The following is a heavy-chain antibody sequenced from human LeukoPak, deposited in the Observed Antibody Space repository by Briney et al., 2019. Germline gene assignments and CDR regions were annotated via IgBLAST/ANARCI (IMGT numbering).Heavy chain of an antibody. CDR1: RFTFNNYG. V-gene: IGHV3-30*02. CDR3: AKDRHSRYSSGWPLGY. Sequence: GGSLRLSCAASRFTFNNYGMSWVRQAPGKGLEWVAFIYYDGGNKYYGDSVKGRFTISRDNSKNTLYLQMNSLRAEDTAVYYCAKDRHSRYSSGWPLGYWGQGTLVTVSS. CDR2: IYYDGGNK. D-gene: IGHD6-19*01. J-gene: IGHJ4*02.